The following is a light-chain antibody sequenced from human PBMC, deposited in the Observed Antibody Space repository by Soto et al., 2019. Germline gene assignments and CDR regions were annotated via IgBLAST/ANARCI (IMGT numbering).Light chain of an antibody. J-gene: IGKJ2*01. CDR2: GAS. Sequence: IVMTQSPVTLSVSPGERVTLSCRASETVRTNLAWFQQKPGQTPRLLIFGASTRATGIPTRFTGSGSETEFTLTIDSLQSEDLAVYYCQQYYNWPAYIFGQGTKLAI. CDR1: ETVRTN. CDR3: QQYYNWPAYI. V-gene: IGKV3-15*01.